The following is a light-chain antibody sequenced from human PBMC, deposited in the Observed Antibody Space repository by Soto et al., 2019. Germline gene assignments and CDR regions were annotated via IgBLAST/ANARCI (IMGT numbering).Light chain of an antibody. Sequence: EIVLTQSPGTLSLSPGERATLSCRASQSVSSSYVAWYQQKPGQAPRLLNYGASSRATGIPDRFSGSGSGTDFTLTISRLEPEDFAVYYCQQYGSSSPTFGQGTKVEIK. CDR1: QSVSSSY. V-gene: IGKV3-20*01. CDR2: GAS. J-gene: IGKJ1*01. CDR3: QQYGSSSPT.